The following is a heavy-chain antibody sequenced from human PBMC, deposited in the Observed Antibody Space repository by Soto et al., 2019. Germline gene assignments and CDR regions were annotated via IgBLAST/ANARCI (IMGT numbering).Heavy chain of an antibody. CDR2: ISGSGGYT. Sequence: EVQLLESGGGLVHPGGSLRISCAASGFTFSGFAMHWVRQAPGRGLEYVSGISGSGGYTTYSDSVRGLFSVSRDHSQHTLYLTMRSMSSEDTAVYYCANGGTGAGGTIWSRFDSWGQGTLVTVSS. J-gene: IGHJ5*01. V-gene: IGHV3-23*01. CDR3: ANGGTGAGGTIWSRFDS. CDR1: GFTFSGFA. D-gene: IGHD2-15*01.